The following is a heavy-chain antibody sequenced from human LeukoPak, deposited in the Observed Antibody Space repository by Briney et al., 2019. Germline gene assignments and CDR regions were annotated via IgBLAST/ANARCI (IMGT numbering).Heavy chain of an antibody. J-gene: IGHJ4*02. Sequence: GGSLRLSCAASGFMFDDYAMHWVRQVPGRGLEWVSLISGDGVSSFYAGSVKGRFTISRDNNNSSLSLQMRRLTTEDTAFYYCVREQFSHTSNYFDNWGQGILVSVSS. CDR2: ISGDGVSS. D-gene: IGHD5-24*01. CDR3: VREQFSHTSNYFDN. V-gene: IGHV3-43*02. CDR1: GFMFDDYA.